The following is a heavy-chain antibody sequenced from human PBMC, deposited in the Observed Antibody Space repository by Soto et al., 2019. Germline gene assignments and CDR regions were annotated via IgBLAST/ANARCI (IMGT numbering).Heavy chain of an antibody. Sequence: GASVKVSCNASGYTFTGYYMHWVRQAPGQGLEWMGWINPNSGGTNYAQKFQGWVTMTRDTSISTAYMELSRLRSDDTAVYYCARDARSRYGVRGAYYTDAFDIWGQGTMVTVSS. J-gene: IGHJ3*02. CDR2: INPNSGGT. CDR1: GYTFTGYY. D-gene: IGHD3-10*01. V-gene: IGHV1-2*04. CDR3: ARDARSRYGVRGAYYTDAFDI.